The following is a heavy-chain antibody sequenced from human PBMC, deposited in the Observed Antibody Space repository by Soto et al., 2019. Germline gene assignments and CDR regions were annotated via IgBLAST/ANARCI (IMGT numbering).Heavy chain of an antibody. Sequence: GGSLRLSCAASGFTVSSNYMSWVRQAPGKGLEWVSVIYSGGSTYYADSVKGRFTISRDNSKNTLYLQMGSLRAEDMAVYYCARDRAPPYSSSWYYFDYWGQGTLVTVSS. V-gene: IGHV3-66*01. J-gene: IGHJ4*02. CDR3: ARDRAPPYSSSWYYFDY. CDR1: GFTVSSNY. CDR2: IYSGGST. D-gene: IGHD6-13*01.